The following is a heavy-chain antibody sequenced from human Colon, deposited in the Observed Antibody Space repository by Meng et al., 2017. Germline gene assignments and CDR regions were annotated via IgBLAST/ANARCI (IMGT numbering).Heavy chain of an antibody. J-gene: IGHJ4*02. V-gene: IGHV4-4*02. CDR3: ARHGGWHFDY. CDR1: GGSIGSSNY. CDR2: IYLSGSP. Sequence: QVGLQESGPGLVEPSGTLSLTCAVSGGSIGSSNYWSWVRQPPGKGLEWIGQIYLSGSPSYNPSLESRVTISVDKSKNQLSLRLTSVTAADTAIYYCARHGGWHFDYWGQGTLVTVSS. D-gene: IGHD6-19*01.